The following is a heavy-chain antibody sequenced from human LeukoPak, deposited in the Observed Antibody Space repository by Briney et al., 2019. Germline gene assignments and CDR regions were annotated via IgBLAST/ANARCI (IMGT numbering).Heavy chain of an antibody. CDR2: ISAYNGNT. CDR3: ARDPSSAVAGTSFDY. Sequence: ASVKVSSTASGYTFTSYGISWVRQAPGHGLEWMGWISAYNGNTNYAQKLQGRVTMTTDTSTSTAYMELRSLRSDDTAVYYCARDPSSAVAGTSFDYWGQGTLVTVSS. J-gene: IGHJ4*02. V-gene: IGHV1-18*01. D-gene: IGHD6-19*01. CDR1: GYTFTSYG.